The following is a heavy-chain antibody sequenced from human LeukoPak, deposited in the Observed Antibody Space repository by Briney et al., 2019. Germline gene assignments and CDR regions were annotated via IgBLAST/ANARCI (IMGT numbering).Heavy chain of an antibody. D-gene: IGHD3-3*01. CDR3: ARLLRFLEWLPQPYYYYYMDV. CDR2: ISSSSSYI. Sequence: PGGSLRLSCAASGFTFSSYSMNWVRQAPGKGLEWVSPISSSSSYIYYADSVKGRFTISRDNAKNSLYLQMNSLRAEDTAVYYCARLLRFLEWLPQPYYYYYMDVWGKGTTVTVSS. V-gene: IGHV3-21*01. CDR1: GFTFSSYS. J-gene: IGHJ6*03.